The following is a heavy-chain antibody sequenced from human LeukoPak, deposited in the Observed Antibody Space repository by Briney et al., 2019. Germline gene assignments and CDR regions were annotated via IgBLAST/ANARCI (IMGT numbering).Heavy chain of an antibody. Sequence: SETLSLTCAVYGGSFSGYYWGWIRQPPGKGLEWIGSIYYSGNTNYNPSLQSRVTISVDTSKNQFSLKLTSVTAADTAVYFCARTLRGLLPRTYWGQGTLVTVSS. D-gene: IGHD3-22*01. CDR2: IYYSGNT. CDR3: ARTLRGLLPRTY. CDR1: GGSFSGYY. J-gene: IGHJ4*02. V-gene: IGHV4-34*01.